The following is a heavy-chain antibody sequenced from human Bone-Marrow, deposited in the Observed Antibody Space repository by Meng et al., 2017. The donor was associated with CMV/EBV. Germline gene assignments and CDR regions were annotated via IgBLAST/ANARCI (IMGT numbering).Heavy chain of an antibody. J-gene: IGHJ3*02. CDR3: ARDNYYDFWSGYPTTALDAFDI. Sequence: GESLKISCAASGFTFSSYAMSWVRQAPGKGLEWVSAISGSGGSTYYADSVKGRFTISRDNSKNTLYLQMNSLRAEDTAVYYCARDNYYDFWSGYPTTALDAFDIWGQGTMVTVSS. CDR1: GFTFSSYA. D-gene: IGHD3-3*01. CDR2: ISGSGGST. V-gene: IGHV3-23*01.